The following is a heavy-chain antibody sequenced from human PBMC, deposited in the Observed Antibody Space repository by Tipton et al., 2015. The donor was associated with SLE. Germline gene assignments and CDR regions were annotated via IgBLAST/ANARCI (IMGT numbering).Heavy chain of an antibody. CDR2: VFYSRST. Sequence: PGLVKPSDTLSLSCAVSGDSINTRSYYWGWIRQSPEKGLEWIGSVFYSRSTYYNPSLGSRVTLSIDTSNNQFSLKLTSVTASDTAVYYCARRHYDHLTGYHYVGWFDPWGQGTLVTVSS. CDR1: GDSINTRSYY. V-gene: IGHV4-39*01. CDR3: ARRHYDHLTGYHYVGWFDP. J-gene: IGHJ5*02. D-gene: IGHD3-9*01.